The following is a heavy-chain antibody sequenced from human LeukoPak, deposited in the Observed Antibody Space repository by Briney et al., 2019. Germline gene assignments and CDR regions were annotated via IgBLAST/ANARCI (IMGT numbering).Heavy chain of an antibody. J-gene: IGHJ2*01. Sequence: GGSLRLSCSASGFTFTTYGMNWVRQAPGKGLEWVSSITTGIGYTYYAASAKGRFTISRDNAKNSLYLEMNGLRVEDTAVYYCARGRYFDLWGRGTLVTVSS. V-gene: IGHV3-21*01. CDR2: ITTGIGYT. CDR3: ARGRYFDL. CDR1: GFTFTTYG.